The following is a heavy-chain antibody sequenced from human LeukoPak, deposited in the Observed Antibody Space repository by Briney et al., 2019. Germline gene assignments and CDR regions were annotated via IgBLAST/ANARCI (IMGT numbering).Heavy chain of an antibody. CDR3: ARGLPYYYGSGSYLASRYYYFDY. CDR2: INPNSGGT. V-gene: IGHV1-2*02. Sequence: GASVKVSCKASGYTFTGYYMHWVRQAPGQGLEWMGWINPNSGGTNYAQKFQGRVTMTRDTSISTAYMELSRLRSDDTAVYYCARGLPYYYGSGSYLASRYYYFDYWGQGTLVTVSS. D-gene: IGHD3-10*01. J-gene: IGHJ4*02. CDR1: GYTFTGYY.